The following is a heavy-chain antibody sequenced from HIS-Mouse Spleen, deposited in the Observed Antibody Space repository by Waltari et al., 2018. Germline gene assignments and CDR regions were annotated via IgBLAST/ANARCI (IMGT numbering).Heavy chain of an antibody. V-gene: IGHV1-2*02. CDR2: NNPKRGGT. CDR3: ARAVHYYDSSGYYFDY. D-gene: IGHD3-22*01. CDR1: GYTFTGYY. Sequence: QVQLVQSGAEVKKPGASVKVSCKASGYTFTGYYMHWVRQAPGQGLEWMGWNNPKRGGTNYAEKFQGRVTITRDTSISTAYMELSRLRSDDTAVYYCARAVHYYDSSGYYFDYWGQGTLVTVSS. J-gene: IGHJ4*02.